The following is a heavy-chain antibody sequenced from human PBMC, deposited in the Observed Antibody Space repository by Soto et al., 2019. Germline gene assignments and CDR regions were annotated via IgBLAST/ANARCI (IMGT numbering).Heavy chain of an antibody. CDR3: AKVITYYDFWSGYYYFDY. Sequence: GGSLRLSCAASGFTFSSYAMSWVRQAPGKGLEWVSAISGSGGSTYYADSVKGRFTISRDNSKNTLYLQMNSLRAGDTAVYYCAKVITYYDFWSGYYYFDYWGQGTLVTVSS. J-gene: IGHJ4*02. V-gene: IGHV3-23*01. CDR1: GFTFSSYA. D-gene: IGHD3-3*01. CDR2: ISGSGGST.